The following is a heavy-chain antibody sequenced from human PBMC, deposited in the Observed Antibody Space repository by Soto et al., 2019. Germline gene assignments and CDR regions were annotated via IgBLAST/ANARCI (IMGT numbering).Heavy chain of an antibody. V-gene: IGHV5-10-1*01. Sequence: PGESLKISCKGSGYSFTSYWISWVRQMPGKGLEWMGRIDPSDSYTNYSPSFQGHVTISADKSISTAYLQWSSLKASDTAMYYRARPGGFGELRYYYGMDVWGQGTTVTVSS. D-gene: IGHD3-10*01. CDR1: GYSFTSYW. CDR3: ARPGGFGELRYYYGMDV. J-gene: IGHJ6*02. CDR2: IDPSDSYT.